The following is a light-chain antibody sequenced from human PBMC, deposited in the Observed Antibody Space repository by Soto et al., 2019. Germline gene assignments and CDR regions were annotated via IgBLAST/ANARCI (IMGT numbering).Light chain of an antibody. CDR2: WAS. Sequence: DIVMTQSPDSLAVSLGERAAINCKSGQSVLYSSNNKNYLTWYQQKPGQPPKLLFYWASTRQSGVPDRFSASGSGTDFTLTISSVQAEDVAVYYCQQFYSTPYTFGRGPSWRSN. CDR3: QQFYSTPYT. CDR1: QSVLYSSNNKNY. V-gene: IGKV4-1*01. J-gene: IGKJ2*01.